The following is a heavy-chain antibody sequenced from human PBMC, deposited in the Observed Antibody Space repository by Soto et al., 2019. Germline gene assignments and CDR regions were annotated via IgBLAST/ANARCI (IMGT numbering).Heavy chain of an antibody. J-gene: IGHJ6*02. Sequence: EVQLVESGGGLVQPGGSLRISCAASGFNFSAFWMHWVHQAPGKGPVWVSRVHFDGSTTAYADSVKGRFTISRDNAKKTLYLQMESLRVEDTAVYYCVRDYYERGPGYYRDFGMDVWGQGTTVTVS. CDR2: VHFDGSTT. CDR1: GFNFSAFW. D-gene: IGHD3-22*01. V-gene: IGHV3-74*01. CDR3: VRDYYERGPGYYRDFGMDV.